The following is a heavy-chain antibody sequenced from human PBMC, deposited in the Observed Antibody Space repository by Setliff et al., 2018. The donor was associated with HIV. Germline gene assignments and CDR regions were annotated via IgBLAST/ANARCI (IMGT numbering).Heavy chain of an antibody. D-gene: IGHD3-3*01. J-gene: IGHJ4*02. CDR3: ARVPFTTGFDY. CDR2: IYHSGGT. Sequence: PSETLSLTCADSGYSISSGYYWGWIRQPPGRGLEWIGNIYHSGGTHYNPSLRSRVTISVDTSKNHFSLKLSSVTAADTAVFYCARVPFTTGFDYWGQGILVTVSS. V-gene: IGHV4-38-2*01. CDR1: GYSISSGYY.